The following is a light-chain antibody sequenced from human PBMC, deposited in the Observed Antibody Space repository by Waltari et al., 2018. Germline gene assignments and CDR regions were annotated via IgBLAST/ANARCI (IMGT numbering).Light chain of an antibody. V-gene: IGLV2-23*02. CDR3: CSYVGNDIFV. CDR2: EVT. CDR1: SSDVGRYNF. J-gene: IGLJ2*01. Sequence: QSTLTQPASVSGSPGQSINISCTGTSSDVGRYNFVSWYQQYPGKAPKFIIYEVTKRPSGVSNRFSGSKSGNTASLTISGLQAEDEADYYCCSYVGNDIFVFGGGTKLTVL.